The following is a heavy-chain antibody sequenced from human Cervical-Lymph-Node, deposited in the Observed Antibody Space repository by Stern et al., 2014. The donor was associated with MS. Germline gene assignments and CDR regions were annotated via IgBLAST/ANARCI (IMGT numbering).Heavy chain of an antibody. V-gene: IGHV4-30-4*01. CDR1: GDSISSGDFY. CDR2: IFYTGRT. J-gene: IGHJ4*02. D-gene: IGHD6-6*01. Sequence: QLQLKESGPGLVKPSQTLSLTCTVSGDSISSGDFYWGWIRPTPGMCLVWFGVIFYTGRTYSKPSINSGLTISVETSTNTLSLKLNSVTAADTAVYYCVRGRSIFDSWGQGTLVAVSS. CDR3: VRGRSIFDS.